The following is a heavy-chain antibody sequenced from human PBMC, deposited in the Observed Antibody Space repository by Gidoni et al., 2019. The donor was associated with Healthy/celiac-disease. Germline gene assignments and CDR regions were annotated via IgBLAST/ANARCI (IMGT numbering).Heavy chain of an antibody. V-gene: IGHV4-59*01. CDR2: IYDSGST. CDR3: ARVPKYYYGSGSYYNAFDI. CDR1: GGSISSYS. Sequence: QVQLQESGPGLVKPSETLSLTCTVSGGSISSYSWSWIRQPPGKGLEWIGYIYDSGSTNYNPSLKSRVTISVDTSKNQFSLKLSSVTAADTAVYYCARVPKYYYGSGSYYNAFDIWGQGTMVTVSS. J-gene: IGHJ3*02. D-gene: IGHD3-10*01.